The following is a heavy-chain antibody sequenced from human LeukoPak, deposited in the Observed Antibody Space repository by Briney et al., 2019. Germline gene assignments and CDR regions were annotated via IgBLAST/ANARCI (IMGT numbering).Heavy chain of an antibody. V-gene: IGHV3-30*04. CDR3: ARDRYGGNSWFGAFDI. D-gene: IGHD4-23*01. Sequence: QAGRSLRLSCAASGFTFSSYAMHWVRQAPGKGLEWVAVISYDGSNKYYADSVKGRFTISRDNSKNTLYLQMNSLRAEDTAVYYCARDRYGGNSWFGAFDIWGQGTMVTVSS. J-gene: IGHJ3*02. CDR2: ISYDGSNK. CDR1: GFTFSSYA.